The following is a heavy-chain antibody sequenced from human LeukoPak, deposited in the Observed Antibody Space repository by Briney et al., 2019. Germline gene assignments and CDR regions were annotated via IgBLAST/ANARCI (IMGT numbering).Heavy chain of an antibody. CDR3: AKDRGSRNEILTGRPRASMDFDY. D-gene: IGHD3-9*01. CDR1: GFTVSSNY. J-gene: IGHJ4*02. Sequence: GGSPRLSCAASGFTVSSNYIWVRQAPGKGLEWVSVIYSGGSTYYADSVKGRFTISRDNSKNTLYLQMNSLRAEDTGVYYCAKDRGSRNEILTGRPRASMDFDYWGQGTLVIVSS. V-gene: IGHV3-53*05. CDR2: IYSGGST.